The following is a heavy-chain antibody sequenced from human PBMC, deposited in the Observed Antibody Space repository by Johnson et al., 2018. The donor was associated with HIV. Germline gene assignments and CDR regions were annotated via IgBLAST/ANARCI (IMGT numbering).Heavy chain of an antibody. CDR2: INSDGSST. V-gene: IGHV3-74*02. CDR1: GFTFSSYW. J-gene: IGHJ3*02. CDR3: AKGGYDSEDAFDI. D-gene: IGHD3-22*01. Sequence: VQLVESGGGVVQPGKSLRLSCAASGFTFSSYWMHWVRQAPGKGLVWVSRINSDGSSTSYADSVKGRFTISRDDSKNTLYLQMNSLRAEDTALYYCAKGGYDSEDAFDIWGQGTMVTVSS.